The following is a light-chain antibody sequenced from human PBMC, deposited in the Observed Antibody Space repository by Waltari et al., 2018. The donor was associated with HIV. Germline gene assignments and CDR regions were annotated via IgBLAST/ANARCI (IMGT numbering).Light chain of an antibody. CDR1: SSNIGSNT. CDR2: TNN. Sequence: QSVLTQPPSASGTPGKRVTISCSGSSSNIGSNTVNWYQQLPGTAPKLLIFTNNHRPSGVPDRFSGSKSGTSASLAISGLQSEDEADYYCAAWDDSLNGFVFGTGTKVTVL. V-gene: IGLV1-44*01. CDR3: AAWDDSLNGFV. J-gene: IGLJ1*01.